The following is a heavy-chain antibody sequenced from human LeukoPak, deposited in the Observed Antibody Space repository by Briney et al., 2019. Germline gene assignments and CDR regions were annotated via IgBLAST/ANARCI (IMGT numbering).Heavy chain of an antibody. J-gene: IGHJ5*02. V-gene: IGHV3-23*01. D-gene: IGHD2-2*02. CDR2: ITGSGSRT. CDR1: GFFFTDYA. CDR3: AKDLYVTAPPSWFDT. Sequence: PGGSLRLSCTASGFFFTDYAINWVRLVPGKGLEWVSAITGSGSRTFYADVVMGRFTISRDNSLDTVYLQMNSLRVEDTALYYCAKDLYVTAPPSWFDTWGQGTLVTVSS.